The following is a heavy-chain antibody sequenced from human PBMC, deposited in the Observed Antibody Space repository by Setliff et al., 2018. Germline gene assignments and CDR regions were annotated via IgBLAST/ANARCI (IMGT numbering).Heavy chain of an antibody. CDR3: ARGFWSGYFVLDF. D-gene: IGHD3-3*01. V-gene: IGHV2-5*02. Sequence: SGPTLVNPTQPLTLTCTFSGFSLTTNGVGVGWIRQPPGKALEWLALIYYDDDRRYNPSVKNRLTITKDTSKNQVVLTMTNVDPVDTATYYCARGFWSGYFVLDFWGQGSLVTVSS. J-gene: IGHJ4*02. CDR1: GFSLTTNGVG. CDR2: IYYDDDR.